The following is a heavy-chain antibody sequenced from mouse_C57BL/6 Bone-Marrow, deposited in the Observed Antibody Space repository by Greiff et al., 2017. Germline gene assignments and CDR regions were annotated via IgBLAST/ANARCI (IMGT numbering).Heavy chain of an antibody. CDR3: ARTGVYDAWFAY. V-gene: IGHV1-81*01. CDR2: IYPRSGNT. D-gene: IGHD2-3*01. CDR1: GYTFTSYG. Sequence: QVQLQQSGAELARPGASVKLSCKASGYTFTSYGISWVKQRTGQGLEWIGEIYPRSGNTNYNEKFKGKATLTADKSSSTAYMELRRLTSEVSAVYIYARTGVYDAWFAYWGQGTLVTVSA. J-gene: IGHJ3*01.